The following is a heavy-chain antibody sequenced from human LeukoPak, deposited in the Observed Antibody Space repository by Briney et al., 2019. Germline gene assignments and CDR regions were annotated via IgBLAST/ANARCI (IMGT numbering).Heavy chain of an antibody. CDR2: IKSDGST. V-gene: IGHV3-74*01. CDR3: ARAPSEIGGYYPEYFRH. CDR1: GFTFSGYW. Sequence: GGSLRLSCAASGFTFSGYWMHWVRQAPGKGLVWVSRIKSDGSTNYADSVKGRFTISRDNAKNTVSLQMNSLRAEDTGVYYCARAPSEIGGYYPEYFRHWGQGTLVTVSS. J-gene: IGHJ1*01. D-gene: IGHD3-22*01.